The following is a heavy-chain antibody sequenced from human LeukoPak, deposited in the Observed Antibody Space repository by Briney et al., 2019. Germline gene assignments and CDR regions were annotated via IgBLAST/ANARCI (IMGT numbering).Heavy chain of an antibody. CDR2: SNSAWSSI. CDR1: GLTFSNVW. J-gene: IGHJ3*02. V-gene: IGHV3-74*03. Sequence: GGSLRLSCAVPGLTFSNVWMHWVRQAPGQWVVWVSRSNSAWSSIVYADPVKGRFTISKDNANNMLYLQMNRLRAEDTAVYYCASFRDSDIWGQGTMVTVSS. D-gene: IGHD2-21*01. CDR3: ASFRDSDI.